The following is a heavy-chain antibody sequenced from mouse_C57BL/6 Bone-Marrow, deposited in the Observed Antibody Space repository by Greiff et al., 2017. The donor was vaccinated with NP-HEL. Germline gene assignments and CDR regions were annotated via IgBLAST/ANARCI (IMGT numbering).Heavy chain of an antibody. CDR2: ILPGSGST. D-gene: IGHD1-1*01. Sequence: VQLQQSGAELMKPGASVKLSCKATGYTFTGYWIEWVKQRPGHGLEWIGEILPGSGSTNYNEKFKGKATFTADKSSNTAYMQLSSLTTEDSAIYYCARKGNYYGSSPWFAYWGQGTLVTVSA. J-gene: IGHJ3*01. V-gene: IGHV1-9*01. CDR1: GYTFTGYW. CDR3: ARKGNYYGSSPWFAY.